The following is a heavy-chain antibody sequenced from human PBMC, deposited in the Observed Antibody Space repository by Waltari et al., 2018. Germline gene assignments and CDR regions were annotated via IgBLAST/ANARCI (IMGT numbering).Heavy chain of an antibody. V-gene: IGHV3-30*02. CDR2: IRHDGTHK. Sequence: QVTLVESGGGVVQPGGSLRLSCAAAGFSLSNYGMHWVRQAPGKGLEWVAFIRHDGTHKYSVDSVKGRFTISRDNSKNTLFLQMNSLRPEDTAVYYCAKDYTSYDYWSGALGYWGQGTLVTVSS. D-gene: IGHD3-3*01. CDR1: GFSLSNYG. CDR3: AKDYTSYDYWSGALGY. J-gene: IGHJ4*02.